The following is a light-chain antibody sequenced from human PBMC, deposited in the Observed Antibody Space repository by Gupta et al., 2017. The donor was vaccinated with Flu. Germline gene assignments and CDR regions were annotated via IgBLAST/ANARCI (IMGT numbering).Light chain of an antibody. CDR2: DDS. Sequence: SXVLXQPPSVSXXPXQTARINCGGNNIGSESVHGYQQKPGQAPVLVAYDDSDRPSGIPERFSGSNSGNTATLTISRVEAGDEADYYCQVWDSSGDHVVFGGGTQLTVL. J-gene: IGLJ3*02. CDR1: NIGSES. CDR3: QVWDSSGDHVV. V-gene: IGLV3-21*02.